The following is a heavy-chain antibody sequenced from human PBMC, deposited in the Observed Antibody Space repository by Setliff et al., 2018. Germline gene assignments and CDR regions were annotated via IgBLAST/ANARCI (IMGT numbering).Heavy chain of an antibody. J-gene: IGHJ3*02. Sequence: ASVKVSCKASGYTFTGGYYIHWFRQAPGQGLEWMGWINPNSGGPKYAQNFQGRVTMTRDTSITTAYMELSRLRSDDTAVYYCARDVFPYHYEGAFDIWGQGTMVTVS. CDR1: GYTFTGGYY. D-gene: IGHD3-22*01. CDR3: ARDVFPYHYEGAFDI. CDR2: INPNSGGP. V-gene: IGHV1-2*02.